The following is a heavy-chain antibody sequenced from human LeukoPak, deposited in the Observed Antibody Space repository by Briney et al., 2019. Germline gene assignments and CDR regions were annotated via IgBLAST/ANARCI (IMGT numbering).Heavy chain of an antibody. CDR2: ISSNGGST. J-gene: IGHJ4*02. CDR3: VKISSSWYDY. CDR1: GFTFSSYA. V-gene: IGHV3-64D*09. D-gene: IGHD6-13*01. Sequence: PGGSLRLSCSASGFTFSSYAMHWVRQAPGKGLEYVSAISSNGGSTYYADSVKGRFTISRDNSKNTLYLQMSSLRAEDTAVNYCVKISSSWYDYWGQGTLVTVSS.